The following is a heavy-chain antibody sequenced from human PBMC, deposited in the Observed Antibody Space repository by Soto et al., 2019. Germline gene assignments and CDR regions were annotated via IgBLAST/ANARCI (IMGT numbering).Heavy chain of an antibody. V-gene: IGHV1-69*01. D-gene: IGHD2-15*01. CDR3: ARAVADVLVAAARGNGFDS. Sequence: QVQLVQSGTEVKKPGSSVKVSCKASGGTFTNFAIRWLRQAPGQGLEWMGGIVPLFQSANYAQKFQDRLTITADESTSTVYLQLSSLRSDDTAVYYCARAVADVLVAAARGNGFDSWGQGTLVTVSS. CDR2: IVPLFQSA. J-gene: IGHJ5*01. CDR1: GGTFTNFA.